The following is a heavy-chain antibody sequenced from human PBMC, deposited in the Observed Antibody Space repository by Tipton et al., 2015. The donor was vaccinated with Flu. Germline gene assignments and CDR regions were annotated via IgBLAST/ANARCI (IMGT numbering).Heavy chain of an antibody. J-gene: IGHJ4*02. V-gene: IGHV4-61*02. D-gene: IGHD3-22*01. CDR2: IYTSGST. CDR3: ARAGWLLPFDY. Sequence: TLSLTCTVSGGSISSGSYYWSWIRQPAGKGLEWIGRIYTSGSTNYNPSLKGRVTISVDTSKNQFSLKLSSVTAADTAVHYCARAGWLLPFDYWGQGTLVTVSS. CDR1: GGSISSGSYY.